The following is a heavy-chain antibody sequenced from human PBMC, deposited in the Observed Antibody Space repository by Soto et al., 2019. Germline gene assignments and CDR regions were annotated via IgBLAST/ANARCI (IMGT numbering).Heavy chain of an antibody. CDR1: GFTISSYG. Sequence: GGSLRLSCAASGFTISSYGMHWVRQAPGKGLEWVAVIWYDGSNKYYADSVKGRFTISRDNSKNTLYLQMNSLRAEDTAVYYCAREPNDSSSSDYYYYGMDVWGQGTTVTVSS. J-gene: IGHJ6*02. CDR3: AREPNDSSSSDYYYYGMDV. V-gene: IGHV3-33*01. D-gene: IGHD6-6*01. CDR2: IWYDGSNK.